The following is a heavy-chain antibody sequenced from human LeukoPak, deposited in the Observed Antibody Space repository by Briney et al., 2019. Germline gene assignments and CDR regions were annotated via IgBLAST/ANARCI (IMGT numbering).Heavy chain of an antibody. V-gene: IGHV3-23*01. CDR2: ISGSGGST. CDR1: GFTFSSYA. D-gene: IGHD3-22*01. CDR3: AKDEMDYYDSSGYTPYYFDY. J-gene: IGHJ4*02. Sequence: TGGSLRLSCAASGFTFSSYAMSWVRQAPGKGLEWVSAISGSGGSTYYADSVKGRFTISRDNSKNTLYLQMNNLRAEDTAVYYCAKDEMDYYDSSGYTPYYFDYWGQGTLVTVSS.